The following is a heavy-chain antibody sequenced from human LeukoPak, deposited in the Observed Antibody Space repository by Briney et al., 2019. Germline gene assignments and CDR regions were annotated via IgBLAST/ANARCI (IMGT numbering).Heavy chain of an antibody. D-gene: IGHD6-19*01. CDR3: ARLPGYSSGWSNY. Sequence: GASVKVSCKASGYTFTGYYMHWVRQAPGQGLEWMGWINPNSGGTNYAQKFQGRVTMTRDTSISTAYMELSRLRSDDTAVYYCARLPGYSSGWSNYWGQGTLVTVSS. CDR2: INPNSGGT. J-gene: IGHJ4*02. V-gene: IGHV1-2*02. CDR1: GYTFTGYY.